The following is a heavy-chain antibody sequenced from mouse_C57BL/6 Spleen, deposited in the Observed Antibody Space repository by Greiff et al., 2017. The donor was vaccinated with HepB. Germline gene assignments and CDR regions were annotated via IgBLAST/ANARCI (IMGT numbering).Heavy chain of an antibody. J-gene: IGHJ4*01. CDR1: GFTFSDYG. CDR3: ARLLYYAMDY. V-gene: IGHV5-17*01. Sequence: EVHLVESGGGLVKPGGSLKLSCAASGFTFSDYGMHWVSQAPEKGLEWVAYISSGSSTIYYADTVKGRFTISRDNAKNTLFLQMTSRRSEDTAMYYCARLLYYAMDYWGQGTSVTVSS. CDR2: ISSGSSTI.